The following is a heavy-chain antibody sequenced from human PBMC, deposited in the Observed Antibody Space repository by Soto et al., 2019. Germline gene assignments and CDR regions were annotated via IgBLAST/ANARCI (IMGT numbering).Heavy chain of an antibody. V-gene: IGHV1-3*01. CDR3: ARDMGFGLSDY. D-gene: IGHD3-10*01. CDR2: INAGNGNT. CDR1: GYTFTSYA. Sequence: QVQLVQSGAEVKKPGASVKVSCKASGYTFTSYAMHWVRQAPGQRLEGMGGINAGNGNTKYSQKFQGRVTITRDTSASTAYMELSSLRSEDTAVYYCARDMGFGLSDYWGQGTLVTVSS. J-gene: IGHJ4*02.